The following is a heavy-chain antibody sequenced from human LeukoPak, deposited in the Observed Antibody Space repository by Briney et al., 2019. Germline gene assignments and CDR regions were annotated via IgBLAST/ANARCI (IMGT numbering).Heavy chain of an antibody. J-gene: IGHJ5*02. CDR1: GFSVSNSG. D-gene: IGHD6-19*01. CDR3: AQGYLSGWYPS. Sequence: GGSLRLSCVVSGFSVSNSGMSWVRQAPGKGLDWISAISVDGKTAYYADSVKGRFIISRDNSKNTLYLQLSGLRAEDTAVYYCAQGYLSGWYPSWGQGSMVSVS. V-gene: IGHV3-23*01. CDR2: ISVDGKTA.